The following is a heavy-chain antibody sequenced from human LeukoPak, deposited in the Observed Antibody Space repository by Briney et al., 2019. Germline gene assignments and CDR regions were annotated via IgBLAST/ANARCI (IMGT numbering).Heavy chain of an antibody. CDR2: INPNGGGT. Sequence: ASVKVSCKTSGYNFIDYYVYWVRQAPGQRLEWMGWINPNGGGTNYAQKFQGRVTMTRDTSITTAYMELSSLRSDDTAVYYCARDYQQILTGYTWGQGTLVTVSS. V-gene: IGHV1-2*02. J-gene: IGHJ4*02. D-gene: IGHD3-9*01. CDR3: ARDYQQILTGYT. CDR1: GYNFIDYY.